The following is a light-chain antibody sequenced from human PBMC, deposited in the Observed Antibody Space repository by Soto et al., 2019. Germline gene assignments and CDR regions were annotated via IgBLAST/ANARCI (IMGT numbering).Light chain of an antibody. CDR2: GAS. Sequence: DIQMTQSPSSLSASVGDRVTITCRASQRISNFLNWYQQKPGKAPKLLIYGASNLQSGVPSRFSGSGSGTDFTLTISSLQPEDFATYYCQQSYSGPPTFGQGTKVDIK. CDR1: QRISNF. J-gene: IGKJ1*01. CDR3: QQSYSGPPT. V-gene: IGKV1-39*01.